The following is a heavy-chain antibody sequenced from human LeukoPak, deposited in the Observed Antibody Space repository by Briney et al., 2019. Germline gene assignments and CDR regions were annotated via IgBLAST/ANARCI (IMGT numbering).Heavy chain of an antibody. CDR1: GGSISSYY. J-gene: IGHJ3*02. Sequence: SETLSLTRTVSGGSISSYYWSWIRQPPGKGLEWIGYIYYSGSTNYNPSLQSRVTISVDTSKNQFSLKLSSVTAADTAVYYCAREQPNDDAFDIWGQGTMVTVSS. CDR2: IYYSGST. D-gene: IGHD1-1*01. V-gene: IGHV4-59*01. CDR3: AREQPNDDAFDI.